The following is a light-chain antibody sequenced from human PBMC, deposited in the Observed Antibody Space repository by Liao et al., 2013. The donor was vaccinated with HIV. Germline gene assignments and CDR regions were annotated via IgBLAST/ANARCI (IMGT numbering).Light chain of an antibody. CDR2: YDS. CDR1: NIGSNS. J-gene: IGLJ3*02. Sequence: SYELTQPPSVSVAPGKTATITCGGNNIGSNSVHWYQQRPGQAPVLVIYYDSHRPSGIPERFSGSSSGNTATLTISGTQGMDEADYYCQAWDSSTVVFGGGTKLTVL. CDR3: QAWDSSTVV. V-gene: IGLV3-21*01.